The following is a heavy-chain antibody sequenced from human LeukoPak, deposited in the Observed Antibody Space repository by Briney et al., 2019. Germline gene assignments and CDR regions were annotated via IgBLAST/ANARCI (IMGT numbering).Heavy chain of an antibody. CDR2: IYTSGST. CDR1: GGSISSYY. V-gene: IGHV4-4*07. CDR3: TREAGNTQYLDY. J-gene: IGHJ4*02. Sequence: PSETLSLTCTVSGGSISSYYWSWIRQPAGKGLEWIGRIYTSGSTNYNPSLKSRVTMSVDTSKNQFPLKLSSVTAADTAMYYCTREAGNTQYLDYWGQGTLVTVSS. D-gene: IGHD1-1*01.